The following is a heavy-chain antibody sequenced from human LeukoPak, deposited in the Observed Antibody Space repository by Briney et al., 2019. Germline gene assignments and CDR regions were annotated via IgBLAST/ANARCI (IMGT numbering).Heavy chain of an antibody. J-gene: IGHJ4*02. V-gene: IGHV3-21*01. CDR1: GFTFSSYS. CDR3: ARDVSRDLSCYTD. D-gene: IGHD2-2*02. Sequence: GGSLRLSCAASGFTFSSYSMNWVRQAPGKGLEWVSSISSSGSYIYFPDSMKGRFTISRDNAGNSVYLQMNSLRVDDTAVYFCARDVSRDLSCYTDWGQGTLVTVSS. CDR2: ISSSGSYI.